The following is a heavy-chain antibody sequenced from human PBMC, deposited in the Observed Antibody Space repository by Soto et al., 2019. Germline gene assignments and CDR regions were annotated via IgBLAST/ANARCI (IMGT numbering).Heavy chain of an antibody. V-gene: IGHV4-30-4*02. CDR1: GGSISSGDYY. D-gene: IGHD3-10*01. J-gene: IGHJ5*02. CDR2: IYYSATT. Sequence: PSETLSLTCTVSGGSISSGDYYWSWIRQPPGKGLEWIGYIYYSATTYYNPSLKSRLTISIDTSKNQFSLKLSSVTAADTAMYYCAXIRRFGESGYWFDPWGQGTLVTVSS. CDR3: AXIRRFGESGYWFDP.